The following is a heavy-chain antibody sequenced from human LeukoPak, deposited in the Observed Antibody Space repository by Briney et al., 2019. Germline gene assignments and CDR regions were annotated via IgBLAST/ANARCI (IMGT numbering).Heavy chain of an antibody. J-gene: IGHJ4*01. Sequence: PGGSLRLSCAPSGFSFSTYAMSWVRQAPGKGLEWVSTIRDSGDSTHSPDSVKGRFTIPRDNFNNMLYLQVGSLRAEDTAIYYCARDTSPVRFLEWSQVFDYWGQGTRVTVSS. CDR1: GFSFSTYA. V-gene: IGHV3-23*01. CDR2: IRDSGDST. D-gene: IGHD3-3*01. CDR3: ARDTSPVRFLEWSQVFDY.